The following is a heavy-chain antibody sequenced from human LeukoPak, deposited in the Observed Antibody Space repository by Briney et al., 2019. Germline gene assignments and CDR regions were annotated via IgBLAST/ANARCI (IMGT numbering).Heavy chain of an antibody. Sequence: ASVKVSCKASGYTFTTYYMHWVRQAPGQGLEWMGIIDPSGGKTGYAQKFQGRVTMTRDTSTSTVYMELSSLRSEDTAVYYCARVYHERRDSSGRMDVWGQGTTVTVSS. CDR2: IDPSGGKT. J-gene: IGHJ6*02. D-gene: IGHD3-22*01. CDR1: GYTFTTYY. V-gene: IGHV1-46*01. CDR3: ARVYHERRDSSGRMDV.